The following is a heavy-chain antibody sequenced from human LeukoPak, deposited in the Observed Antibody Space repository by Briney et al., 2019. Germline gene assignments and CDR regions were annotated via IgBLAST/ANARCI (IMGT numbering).Heavy chain of an antibody. D-gene: IGHD2-21*02. J-gene: IGHJ5*01. CDR1: GFAFSVYA. CDR2: INANSATT. V-gene: IGHV3-23*01. CDR3: AKPISGGLAVTADWFHP. Sequence: GGSLRLSCAASGFAFSVYAMSWLRQPPGKGLEWVSTINANSATTSYAASVRGRFTISRGNSKNALYLQLNTLRADDTATYYCAKPISGGLAVTADWFHPWGQGTLVVVSS.